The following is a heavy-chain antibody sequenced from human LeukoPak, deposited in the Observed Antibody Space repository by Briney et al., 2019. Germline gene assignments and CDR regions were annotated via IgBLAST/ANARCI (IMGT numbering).Heavy chain of an antibody. Sequence: KPGGSLRLSCAASGFTFSSYSMNWVRQAPGKGLEWVSSISSSSSYIYYADSVKGRFTISRDNAKNSLYLQMNSLRAEDTAVYYCARELYGCSSTSCYQNYYGMDVWGQGTTVTVSS. V-gene: IGHV3-21*01. J-gene: IGHJ6*02. CDR1: GFTFSSYS. CDR2: ISSSSSYI. D-gene: IGHD2-2*01. CDR3: ARELYGCSSTSCYQNYYGMDV.